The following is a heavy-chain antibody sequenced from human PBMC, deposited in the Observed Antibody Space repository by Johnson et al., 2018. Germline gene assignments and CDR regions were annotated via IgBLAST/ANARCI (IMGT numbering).Heavy chain of an antibody. CDR2: IKQDGSEK. V-gene: IGHV3-7*01. CDR3: AREIRGGRYIDEGAFDI. D-gene: IGHD1-26*01. Sequence: EVQLVESGGGLVQPGGSLRLSCAASGFTFSSYWMSWVRQAPGKGLEWVANIKQDGSEKYYVDSVKGRFTISRDNAKNSLYLQRNSLRAEDTAVDYCAREIRGGRYIDEGAFDIWGQGTMVTVSS. CDR1: GFTFSSYW. J-gene: IGHJ3*02.